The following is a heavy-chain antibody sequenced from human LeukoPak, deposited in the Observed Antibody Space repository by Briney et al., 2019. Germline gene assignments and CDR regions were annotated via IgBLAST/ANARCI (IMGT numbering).Heavy chain of an antibody. CDR3: ARESGHSYGRPFDY. CDR1: GFTFSSYD. V-gene: IGHV3-21*01. J-gene: IGHJ4*02. D-gene: IGHD5-12*01. Sequence: GGSLRLSCAASGFTFSSYDMNWVRQAPGKGLEWVSSISISSGYRHYADSVKGRFAISRDNAKNYLYLQMNSLRAEDTDVYYCARESGHSYGRPFDYWGQGTLVTVSS. CDR2: ISISSGYR.